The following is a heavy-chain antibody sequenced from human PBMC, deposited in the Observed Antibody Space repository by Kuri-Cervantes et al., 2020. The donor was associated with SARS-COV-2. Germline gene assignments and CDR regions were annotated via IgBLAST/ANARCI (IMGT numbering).Heavy chain of an antibody. Sequence: SVKVSCKASGGTFSSYAISWVRQAPGQGLEWMGGIIPIFGTANYAQKFQGRVTITADESTSTAYMELSSLRSEGTAVYYCARGGYRFGELGYNWFDPWGQGTLVTVSS. CDR3: ARGGYRFGELGYNWFDP. J-gene: IGHJ5*02. V-gene: IGHV1-69*13. CDR2: IIPIFGTA. D-gene: IGHD3-10*01. CDR1: GGTFSSYA.